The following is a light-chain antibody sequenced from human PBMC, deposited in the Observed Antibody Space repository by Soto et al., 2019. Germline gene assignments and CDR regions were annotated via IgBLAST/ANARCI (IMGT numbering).Light chain of an antibody. J-gene: IGKJ2*01. CDR1: QSVSSS. CDR3: QQYNNWLRT. Sequence: EIVMTQSPATLSVSPGERATLSCRASQSVSSSLAWYQQKPGQAPRLLIYGASTRATDITARFSGSGSGTEFTFTISSVQSEDFAVYYCQQYNNWLRTFGQGTKLEIK. V-gene: IGKV3-15*01. CDR2: GAS.